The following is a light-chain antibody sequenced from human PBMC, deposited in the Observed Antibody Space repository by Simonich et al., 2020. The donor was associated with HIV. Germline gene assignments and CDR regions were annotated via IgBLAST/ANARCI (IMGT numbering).Light chain of an antibody. J-gene: IGKJ3*01. CDR3: MQNIQLPPT. Sequence: DIVMTQSPLSLPVTPGEPASISCRSSQSLLHSDEQTYWYWYLQKPGQSPQILIYEVSNRFSGVPDRFSGSGSGTDFTLKISRVEAEDVGVYYCMQNIQLPPTFGPGTKVDIK. CDR1: QSLLHSDEQTY. CDR2: EVS. V-gene: IGKV2D-29*02.